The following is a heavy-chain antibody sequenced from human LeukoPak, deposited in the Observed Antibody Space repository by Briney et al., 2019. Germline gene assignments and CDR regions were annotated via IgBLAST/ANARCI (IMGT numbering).Heavy chain of an antibody. CDR3: ARDSYSYGQYYYYYYYMDV. D-gene: IGHD5-18*01. CDR1: GGSFSGYY. Sequence: SETLSLTCAVYGGSFSGYYWSWIRQPSGKGLEWIGEINHSGSTNYNPSLKSRVTISVDTSKNQFSLKLSSVTAADTAVYYCARDSYSYGQYYYYYYYMDVWGKGTTVTVSS. J-gene: IGHJ6*03. CDR2: INHSGST. V-gene: IGHV4-34*01.